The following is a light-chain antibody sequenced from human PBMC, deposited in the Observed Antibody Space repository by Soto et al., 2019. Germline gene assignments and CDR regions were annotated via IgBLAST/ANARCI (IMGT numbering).Light chain of an antibody. CDR3: HQYNKWPRT. V-gene: IGKV3-20*01. J-gene: IGKJ1*01. CDR1: QSVSSSY. CDR2: GAS. Sequence: EIVFTRSPGTMTLSPGERATLSCRASQSVSSSYLAWYQQKPGQAPSLLIYGASSRATDIPDRFSGSGSGTDFTLTISSLQSEDFAVYYCHQYNKWPRTFGQGTKVDI.